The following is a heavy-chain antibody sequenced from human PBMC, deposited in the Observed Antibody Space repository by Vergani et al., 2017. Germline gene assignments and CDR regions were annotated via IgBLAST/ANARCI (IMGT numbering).Heavy chain of an antibody. CDR3: ARDGGEYDKDALDV. Sequence: QVRLQESGPGLLKPSQTLSLTCTVSGGSLSSGSYYWSWVRQRPGKGLEWIGRIYTSGATNYNPSLRSRAIMSVDASKKQFSLKLTSVTAADTAVYYCARDGGEYDKDALDVWGQGTKVTVTS. CDR2: IYTSGAT. V-gene: IGHV4-61*02. CDR1: GGSLSSGSYY. J-gene: IGHJ3*01. D-gene: IGHD2-21*01.